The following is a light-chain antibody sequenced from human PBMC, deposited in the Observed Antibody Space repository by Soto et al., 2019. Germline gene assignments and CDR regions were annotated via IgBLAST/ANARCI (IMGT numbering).Light chain of an antibody. CDR2: NAS. CDR1: QSVSSY. V-gene: IGKV3-11*01. J-gene: IGKJ1*01. Sequence: EIVLTQSPATLSLSPGERATLSCRASQSVSSYLAWYQQKPGQAPRLLIYNASNRDTGIPASFSGSGSGTDFTLTISSLEPEDLAVYYCQQRSSWSFTFGQGTKVEIK. CDR3: QQRSSWSFT.